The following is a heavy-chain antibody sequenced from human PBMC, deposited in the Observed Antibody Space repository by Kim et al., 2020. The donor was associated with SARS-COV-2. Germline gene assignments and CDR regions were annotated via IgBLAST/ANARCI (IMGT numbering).Heavy chain of an antibody. CDR3: ARRIDSSGYSVFDY. Sequence: SPSFQGQVTISADKSSSTAYLQWSSLKASDTAMYYCARRIDSSGYSVFDYWGQGTLVTVSS. D-gene: IGHD3-22*01. V-gene: IGHV5-51*01. J-gene: IGHJ4*02.